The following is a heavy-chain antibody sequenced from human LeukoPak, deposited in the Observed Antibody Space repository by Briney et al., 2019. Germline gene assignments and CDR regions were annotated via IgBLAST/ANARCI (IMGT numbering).Heavy chain of an antibody. D-gene: IGHD3-10*01. CDR2: IYYSGST. V-gene: IGHV4-59*01. J-gene: IGHJ6*02. Sequence: SETLSLTCTVSGGSISSYYWSWIRQPPGKGLEWIGYIYYSGSTNYNPSLKSRVTISVDTSKNQFSLKLSSVTAADTAVYYCARGALLWFGELHRGMDVWGQGTTVTVSS. CDR3: ARGALLWFGELHRGMDV. CDR1: GGSISSYY.